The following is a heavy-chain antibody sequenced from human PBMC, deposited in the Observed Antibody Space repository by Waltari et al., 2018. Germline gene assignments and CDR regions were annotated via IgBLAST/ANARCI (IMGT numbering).Heavy chain of an antibody. CDR3: ARFLGPAAMLGYFDY. CDR1: GFTFSSYW. Sequence: EVQLVESGGGLVQPGGSLRPSCAASGFTFSSYWMSWVRQAPGKGLEWVANIKQDGSEKYYVDSVKGRFTISRDNAKNSLYLQMNSLRAEDTAVYYCARFLGPAAMLGYFDYWGQGTLVTVSS. J-gene: IGHJ4*02. CDR2: IKQDGSEK. D-gene: IGHD2-2*01. V-gene: IGHV3-7*01.